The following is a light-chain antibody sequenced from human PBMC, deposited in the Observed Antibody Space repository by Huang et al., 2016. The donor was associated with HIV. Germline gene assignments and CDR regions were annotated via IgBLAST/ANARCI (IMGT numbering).Light chain of an antibody. J-gene: IGKJ4*01. CDR3: QQRIQWPRLT. CDR1: QNITSF. Sequence: EIVLTQSPATLSLSPGERATLSCRASQNITSFLAWYRQKPGQAPRLLIFDATNRATGTPARFRGSGSGTDFTLTMHSLEPEDFAVYYCQQRIQWPRLTFGGGTRVEMK. CDR2: DAT. V-gene: IGKV3-11*01.